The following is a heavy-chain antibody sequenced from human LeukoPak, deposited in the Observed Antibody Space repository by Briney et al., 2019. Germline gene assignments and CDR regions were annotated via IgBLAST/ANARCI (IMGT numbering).Heavy chain of an antibody. CDR2: ISAYNGNT. CDR1: GYTSTSYG. D-gene: IGHD3-22*01. Sequence: ASVKVSCKASGYTSTSYGISWVRQAPGQGLEWMGWISAYNGNTNYAQKLQGRVTMTTDTSTSTAYMELRSLRSDDTAVYYCAREGHYDSSVLIDYWGQGTLVTVSS. J-gene: IGHJ4*02. V-gene: IGHV1-18*01. CDR3: AREGHYDSSVLIDY.